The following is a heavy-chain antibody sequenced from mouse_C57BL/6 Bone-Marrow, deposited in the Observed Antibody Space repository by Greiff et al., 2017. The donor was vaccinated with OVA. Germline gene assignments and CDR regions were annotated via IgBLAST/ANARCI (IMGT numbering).Heavy chain of an antibody. Sequence: VQLQQPVAELVKPGASVKLSCKASAYTFTSYWMQWVKQRPGQGLEWIGEIDPSDSYTNYNQKFKGKATLTVDTSSSTAYMQLSSLTSEDSAVYYCAGLRGYFDVWGTGTTVTVSS. V-gene: IGHV1-50*01. CDR1: AYTFTSYW. D-gene: IGHD1-1*01. CDR2: IDPSDSYT. CDR3: AGLRGYFDV. J-gene: IGHJ1*03.